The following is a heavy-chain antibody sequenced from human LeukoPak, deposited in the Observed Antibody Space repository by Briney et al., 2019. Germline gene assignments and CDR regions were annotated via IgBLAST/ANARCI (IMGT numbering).Heavy chain of an antibody. CDR2: IIPILGIA. V-gene: IGHV1-69*04. CDR3: ARDFNKGDYVEWYFDL. D-gene: IGHD4-17*01. CDR1: GGTFSSYS. J-gene: IGHJ2*01. Sequence: SVQVSCKASGGTFSSYSFSWVGQPPGQGREWVGRIIPILGIANYAQKFQGRVTITADKSTSTAYMELSSLRSEDTAVYYCARDFNKGDYVEWYFDLWGRGTLVTVSS.